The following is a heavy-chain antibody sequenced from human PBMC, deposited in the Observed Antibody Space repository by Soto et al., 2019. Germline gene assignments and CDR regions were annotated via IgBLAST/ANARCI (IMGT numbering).Heavy chain of an antibody. J-gene: IGHJ5*02. CDR3: AREQSLEYSNSPDRAFFSEGWFDP. Sequence: QVQLVQSGAEVKKPGASVKVSCKASGYTFTSYAMHWVRQAPGQRLEWMGWINAGNGNTKYSQKFQGRVNITRDTSASTADKELSSQRSEDTAVYSCAREQSLEYSNSPDRAFFSEGWFDPWGQGTLVTVSS. CDR1: GYTFTSYA. CDR2: INAGNGNT. V-gene: IGHV1-3*01. D-gene: IGHD6-6*01.